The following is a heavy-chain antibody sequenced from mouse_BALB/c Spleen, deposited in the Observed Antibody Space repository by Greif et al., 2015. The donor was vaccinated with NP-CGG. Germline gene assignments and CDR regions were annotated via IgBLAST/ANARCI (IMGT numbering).Heavy chain of an antibody. D-gene: IGHD2-4*01. CDR2: TYPGNSDT. Sequence: EVQLQQSGTVLARPGASVKMSCKASGYSFTSYWMHWVKQRPGQGLEWIGATYPGNSDTSYNQKFKGKAKLTAVTSASTAYMERSSLTNEDSAVYYCTRGVIYYDYDERNYYAMDYWGQGTSVTVSS. CDR3: TRGVIYYDYDERNYYAMDY. CDR1: GYSFTSYW. J-gene: IGHJ4*01. V-gene: IGHV1-5*01.